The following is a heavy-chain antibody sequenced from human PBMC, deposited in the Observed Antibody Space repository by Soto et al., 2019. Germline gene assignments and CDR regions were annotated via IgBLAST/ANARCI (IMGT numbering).Heavy chain of an antibody. D-gene: IGHD6-13*01. CDR1: GFSFDSYW. CDR3: PSRPHSRAGSRTPPNFGH. J-gene: IGHJ4*02. CDR2: IKQDGSEE. Sequence: EVQLVQSGGGLVQPGGSLRLSCVASGFSFDSYWMSWVRQAPGKGLEWVASIKQDGSEEYYVDSVKGRFTISRDNADSSVFHKIGTLRAGARPLIFGPSRPHSRAGSRTPPNFGHWGQGSRVTVSS. V-gene: IGHV3-7*01.